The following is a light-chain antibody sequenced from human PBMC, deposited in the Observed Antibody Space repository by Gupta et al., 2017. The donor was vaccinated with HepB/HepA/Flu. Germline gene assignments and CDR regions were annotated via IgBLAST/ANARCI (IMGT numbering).Light chain of an antibody. CDR1: QSVSSGY. Sequence: TLXXXXXERATLSCRASQSVSSGYLAWYQQKPGQAPRLLIYGASSRATGIPDRFSGSGSGTDFTLTISRLEPEDFAVYYCQQYGSSPWTFGQGTKVEIK. J-gene: IGKJ1*01. CDR2: GAS. CDR3: QQYGSSPWT. V-gene: IGKV3-20*01.